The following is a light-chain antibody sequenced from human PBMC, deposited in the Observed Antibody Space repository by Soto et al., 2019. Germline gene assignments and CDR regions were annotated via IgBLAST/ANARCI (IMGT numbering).Light chain of an antibody. CDR2: EVS. CDR3: SSYTTSSTRVV. CDR1: SSDVGGYNY. J-gene: IGLJ2*01. Sequence: QSALTQPASVSGSPGQSITISCTGTSSDVGGYNYVSWYQQHPGKAPKFMIYEVSNRPSGVSNRFSGSKSGNTASLTISGLQAEDEADYYCSSYTTSSTRVVFGGGTKRTVL. V-gene: IGLV2-14*01.